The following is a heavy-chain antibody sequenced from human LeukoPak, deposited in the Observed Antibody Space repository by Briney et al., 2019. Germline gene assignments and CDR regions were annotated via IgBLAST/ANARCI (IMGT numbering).Heavy chain of an antibody. D-gene: IGHD3-22*01. V-gene: IGHV1-69*05. Sequence: SVKVSCKASGGTFSSYAISWVRQAPGQGLEWMGGIIPIFGTANYAQKFQGRVTITTDESTSTAYMELSSLRSEDTAVYYCARAYYYDSSGYSNFDYWGQGTLATVSS. CDR1: GGTFSSYA. J-gene: IGHJ4*02. CDR3: ARAYYYDSSGYSNFDY. CDR2: IIPIFGTA.